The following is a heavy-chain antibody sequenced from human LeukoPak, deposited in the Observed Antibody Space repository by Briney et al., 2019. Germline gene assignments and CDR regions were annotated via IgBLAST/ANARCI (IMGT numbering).Heavy chain of an antibody. CDR3: ARSGGSRGTVTPPGDF. V-gene: IGHV4-34*01. Sequence: SETLSLTCAVYGGSFSGYYWSWIRQPPGKRLEWIGEINHSGSTNYNPSLKSRVTISVDTSKNQFSLKLSSVTAADTAVYYCARSGGSRGTVTPPGDFWGQGTLVTVSS. D-gene: IGHD4-17*01. J-gene: IGHJ4*02. CDR2: INHSGST. CDR1: GGSFSGYY.